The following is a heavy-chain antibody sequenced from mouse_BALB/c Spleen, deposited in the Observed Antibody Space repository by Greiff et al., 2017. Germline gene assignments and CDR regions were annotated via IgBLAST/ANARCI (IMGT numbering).Heavy chain of an antibody. CDR3: ARYGSSPYYAMDY. CDR1: GFSLTSYG. D-gene: IGHD1-1*01. CDR2: IRSVGST. J-gene: IGHJ4*01. V-gene: IGHV2-2*02. Sequence: VQLLQSGPGLVQPSQCLSITCTASGFSLTSYGVPWVRQSPGKGLDWLGVIRSVGSTDYNAAFISRLSISNNNSKSQVFFKMNSLQANDTAIYYCARYGSSPYYAMDYWGQGTSVTVSS.